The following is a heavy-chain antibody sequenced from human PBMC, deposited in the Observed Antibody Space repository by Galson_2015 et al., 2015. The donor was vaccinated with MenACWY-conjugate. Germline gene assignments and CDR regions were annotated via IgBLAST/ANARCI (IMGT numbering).Heavy chain of an antibody. CDR3: AREVVRGVKDY. V-gene: IGHV3-7*03. Sequence: SLRLSCAASGFTFSSYWMSWVRQAPGKGLEWVANIKQDGSEKYYVDSVKGRFTISGDNAKNSLYLQMNSLRAEDTAVYYCAREVVRGVKDYWGQGTLVTVSS. CDR1: GFTFSSYW. J-gene: IGHJ4*02. D-gene: IGHD3-10*01. CDR2: IKQDGSEK.